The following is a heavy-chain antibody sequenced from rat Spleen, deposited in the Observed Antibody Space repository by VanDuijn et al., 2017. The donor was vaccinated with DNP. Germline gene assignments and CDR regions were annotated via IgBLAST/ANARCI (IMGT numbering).Heavy chain of an antibody. CDR1: GFTFSNYY. J-gene: IGHJ2*01. D-gene: IGHD4-1*01. V-gene: IGHV5-25*01. Sequence: EVQLVESGGGLVQPGRSLKLSCAASGFTFSNYYMAWVRQAPKKGLEWVATISTSGSRTYYPDSVKGRFTISRDDAKSSLYLQMNSLKSEDTATYYCARRDGPNGGFDYCGKGVMVTVSS. CDR3: ARRDGPNGGFDY. CDR2: ISTSGSRT.